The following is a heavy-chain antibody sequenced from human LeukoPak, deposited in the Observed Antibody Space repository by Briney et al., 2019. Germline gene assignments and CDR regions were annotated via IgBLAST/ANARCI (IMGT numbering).Heavy chain of an antibody. J-gene: IGHJ3*02. Sequence: TGRSLRLSCAASGFTFSAYTMQWVRQAPGKGLEYVSAISNNGGSTYYANSVKGRFTISRDNSKNTLYLQMGSLRAEDMAVYYCAREKGGFDIWGQGTMATVSS. D-gene: IGHD2-15*01. CDR3: AREKGGFDI. CDR2: ISNNGGST. V-gene: IGHV3-64*01. CDR1: GFTFSAYT.